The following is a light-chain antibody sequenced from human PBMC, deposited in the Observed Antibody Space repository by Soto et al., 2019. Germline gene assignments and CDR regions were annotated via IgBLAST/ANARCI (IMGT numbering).Light chain of an antibody. V-gene: IGKV1-39*01. CDR1: QSVSRY. J-gene: IGKJ4*01. CDR3: QQLNSYPLT. Sequence: DIQMTQSPSSLSASVGDSVSITCRTSQSVSRYVNWYQQKAGTAPKLLIYATSKLQSGVPSRFSGSGSGTDFTLSISSLQPEDFATYYCQQLNSYPLTFGGGTKVDIK. CDR2: ATS.